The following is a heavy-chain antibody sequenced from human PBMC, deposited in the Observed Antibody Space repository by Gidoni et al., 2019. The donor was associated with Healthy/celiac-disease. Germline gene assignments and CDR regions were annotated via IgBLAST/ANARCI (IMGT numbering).Heavy chain of an antibody. J-gene: IGHJ6*02. CDR1: VFTSSIHA. CDR2: ISGSGGST. V-gene: IGHV3-23*01. Sequence: EVQLLESGGGLVQPVGALRRSLPASVFTSSIHAMSWVRQAPGKGLEWVSAISGSGGSTYYADSVKGRFTISRDNSKNTLYLQMNSLRAEDTAVYYCAKDMVSQLWSYYYYGMDVWGQGTTVTVSS. D-gene: IGHD5-18*01. CDR3: AKDMVSQLWSYYYYGMDV.